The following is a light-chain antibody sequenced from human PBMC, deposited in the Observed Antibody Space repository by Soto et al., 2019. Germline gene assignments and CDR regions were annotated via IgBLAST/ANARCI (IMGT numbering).Light chain of an antibody. CDR3: CSYAGSLAV. CDR1: SSDVGGYNY. Sequence: QSVLTQPRSVSGSPGQSVTISCTGTSSDVGGYNYVSWYQQHPGKAPKLMIYDVSKRPSGVPDRFSGSKSGNTASLTISGLQAEDEADYYCCSYAGSLAVFGTGTQLTVL. J-gene: IGLJ1*01. CDR2: DVS. V-gene: IGLV2-11*01.